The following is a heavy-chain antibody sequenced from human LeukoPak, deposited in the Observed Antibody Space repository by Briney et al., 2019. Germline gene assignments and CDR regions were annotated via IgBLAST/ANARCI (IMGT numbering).Heavy chain of an antibody. CDR2: IYITEST. V-gene: IGHV4-61*02. CDR1: GGSISIGTYY. D-gene: IGHD3-10*01. CDR3: ARGIYMVRGVGGNWFDP. Sequence: SETLSLTCTVSGGSISIGTYYWSWIRQPAGKGLEWIGRIYITESTNYNPSLKSRVTISLETSKNQFSLKLSSVTAADTAVYYCARGIYMVRGVGGNWFDPWGQGTLVTVSS. J-gene: IGHJ5*02.